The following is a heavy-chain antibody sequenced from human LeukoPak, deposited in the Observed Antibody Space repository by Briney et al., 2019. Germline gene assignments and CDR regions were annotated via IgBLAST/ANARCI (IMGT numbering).Heavy chain of an antibody. J-gene: IGHJ4*02. D-gene: IGHD3-10*01. CDR1: GFTFSSYS. V-gene: IGHV3-49*03. CDR2: IRSKAYGGTT. CDR3: TIDYGSYLG. Sequence: GGSLRLSCAASGFTFSSYSMIWFRQAPGKGLEWVGFIRSKAYGGTTEYAASVKGRFTISRDDSKSIAYLQMNSLKTEDTAVYYCTIDYGSYLGWGQGTLVTVSS.